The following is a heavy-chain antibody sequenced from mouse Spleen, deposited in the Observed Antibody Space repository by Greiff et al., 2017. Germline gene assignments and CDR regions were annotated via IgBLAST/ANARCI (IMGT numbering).Heavy chain of an antibody. J-gene: IGHJ4*01. Sequence: QVQLKESGPGLVQPSQSLSITCTVSGFSLTSYGVHWVRQSPGKGLEWLGVIWSGGSTDYNAAFISRLSISKDNSKSQVFFKMNSLQADDTAIYYCARVGSPYAMDYWGQGTSVTVSS. V-gene: IGHV2-2*01. CDR3: ARVGSPYAMDY. CDR1: GFSLTSYG. CDR2: IWSGGST.